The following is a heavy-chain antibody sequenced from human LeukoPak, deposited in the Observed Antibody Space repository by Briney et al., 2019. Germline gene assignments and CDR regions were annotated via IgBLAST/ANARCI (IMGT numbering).Heavy chain of an antibody. Sequence: PGGSLRLSCEASGFTFSSYWMSWVRQTPGKGLEWVANINQDGNAKYYVDSVKGRFTISRDNAKNSLYLQMNSLRVEVTAVNYCARLYCSGGSCSSYFEYWGQGTLVTVSS. CDR3: ARLYCSGGSCSSYFEY. D-gene: IGHD2-15*01. CDR2: INQDGNAK. V-gene: IGHV3-7*04. CDR1: GFTFSSYW. J-gene: IGHJ4*02.